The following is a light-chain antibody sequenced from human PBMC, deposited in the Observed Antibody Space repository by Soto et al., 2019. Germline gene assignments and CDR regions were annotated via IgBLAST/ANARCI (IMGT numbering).Light chain of an antibody. CDR2: SNN. CDR1: SSNIGSNT. Sequence: QSALTQPPSTSGTPGQRVTISCSGSSSNIGSNTVNWYQQLPGTAPKLLIYSNNQRPSGVPDRVSGSKSGSSASLAIRGLQSEDEADYYCAAWDDSLNGWVFGGGTKLTVL. J-gene: IGLJ3*02. V-gene: IGLV1-44*01. CDR3: AAWDDSLNGWV.